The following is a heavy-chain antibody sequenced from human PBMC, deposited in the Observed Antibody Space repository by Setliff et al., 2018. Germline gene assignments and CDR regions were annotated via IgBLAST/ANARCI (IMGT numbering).Heavy chain of an antibody. V-gene: IGHV4-4*02. J-gene: IGHJ4*02. CDR1: GESIRSNNW. D-gene: IGHD3-16*01. Sequence: PSETLSLTCTVSGESIRSNNWWNWVRQPPGKGLEWIGDIYQSGTTNYNPSLKSRVTISADTSKNQFSLKLKSVTAADTAVYYCARLPNYVWGSPVDYWGQGTLVTVSS. CDR3: ARLPNYVWGSPVDY. CDR2: IYQSGTT.